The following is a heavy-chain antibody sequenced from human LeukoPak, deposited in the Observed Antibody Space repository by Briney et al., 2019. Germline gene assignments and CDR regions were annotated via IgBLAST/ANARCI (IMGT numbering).Heavy chain of an antibody. V-gene: IGHV1-2*02. J-gene: IGHJ4*02. CDR3: ARDVPDY. CDR2: INPNNGGT. CDR1: GYTFTGYY. Sequence: ASVKVSCKASGYTFTGYYIHWVRQAPGQGLEWMGWINPNNGGTNYAQKFQGRVTMTRDTSISTAYMELSSLRSDDTAVYYCARDVPDYWGQGTLVTVSS. D-gene: IGHD3-10*02.